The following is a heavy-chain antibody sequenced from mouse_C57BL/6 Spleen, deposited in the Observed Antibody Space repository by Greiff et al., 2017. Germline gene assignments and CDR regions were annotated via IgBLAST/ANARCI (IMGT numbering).Heavy chain of an antibody. J-gene: IGHJ4*01. CDR1: GFTFSSYT. CDR3: ARQGDYYGDYYAMDY. D-gene: IGHD1-1*01. Sequence: EVKVVESGAGLVKPGGSLKLSCAASGFTFSSYTMSWVRQTPEKRLEWVATISGGGGNTYYPDSVKGRFTITRDNARNTLYLQMNSLRSDDTALYYCARQGDYYGDYYAMDYWGQGTSVTVSS. CDR2: ISGGGGNT. V-gene: IGHV5-9*01.